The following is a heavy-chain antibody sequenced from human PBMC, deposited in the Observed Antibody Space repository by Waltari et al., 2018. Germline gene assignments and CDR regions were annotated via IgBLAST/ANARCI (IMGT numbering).Heavy chain of an antibody. CDR1: GYTSTSYD. Sequence: QVQLVQSGAEVKTPGASVKVSCKASGYTSTSYDINWVRQATGQGLEWMGWMNPNSGNTGYAQKFQGRVTMTRNTSISTAYMELSSLRSEDTAVYYCARVLSGWYGDAFDIWGQGTMVTVSS. CDR2: MNPNSGNT. CDR3: ARVLSGWYGDAFDI. V-gene: IGHV1-8*01. J-gene: IGHJ3*02. D-gene: IGHD6-19*01.